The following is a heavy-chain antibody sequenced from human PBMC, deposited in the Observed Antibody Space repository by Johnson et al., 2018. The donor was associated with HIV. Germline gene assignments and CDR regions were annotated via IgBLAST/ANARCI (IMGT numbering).Heavy chain of an antibody. V-gene: IGHV3-66*01. D-gene: IGHD1-26*01. Sequence: VQLVESGGGVVQPGRSLRLSCAASGFIVSNNYMSWVRQAPGKGLEWVSGIYSGGSTYYADSVKGRFTISRDNAKNSLYLQMNSLRAEDTAVYYCANSGSWDAFDIWGQGTMVTVSS. CDR3: ANSGSWDAFDI. J-gene: IGHJ3*02. CDR2: IYSGGST. CDR1: GFIVSNNY.